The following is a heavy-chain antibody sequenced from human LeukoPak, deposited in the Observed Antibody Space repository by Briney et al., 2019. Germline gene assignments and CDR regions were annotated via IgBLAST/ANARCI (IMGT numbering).Heavy chain of an antibody. V-gene: IGHV4-59*01. CDR3: ARRPHNYYDSSGYYFDP. Sequence: SETLPLTCTVSGGSISSYYWSWIRQPPGKGLEWIGYIYYSGSTNYNPSLKSRVTISVVTSKNQFSLKLSSVTAADTAVYYCARRPHNYYDSSGYYFDPWGQGTLVTVSS. J-gene: IGHJ5*02. CDR2: IYYSGST. CDR1: GGSISSYY. D-gene: IGHD3-22*01.